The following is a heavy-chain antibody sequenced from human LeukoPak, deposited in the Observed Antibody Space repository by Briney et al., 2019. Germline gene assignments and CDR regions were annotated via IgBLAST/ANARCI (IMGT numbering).Heavy chain of an antibody. CDR3: ARGSGWYPDY. V-gene: IGHV3-7*04. D-gene: IGHD6-19*01. J-gene: IGHJ4*02. Sequence: GGSLRLSCAASGFAFSSFWMSWVRQVPGKGLEWVANINQDGREKNYVDSVKGRFTIFRDNAKNSLYLQMNSLRVEDTAVFYCARGSGWYPDYWGQGTLVTVSS. CDR2: INQDGREK. CDR1: GFAFSSFW.